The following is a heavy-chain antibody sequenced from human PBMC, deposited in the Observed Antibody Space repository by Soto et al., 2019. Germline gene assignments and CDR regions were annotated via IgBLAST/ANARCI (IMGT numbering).Heavy chain of an antibody. CDR1: GFSLSDHY. CDR3: ARYSGSYSRGLDY. D-gene: IGHD1-26*01. J-gene: IGHJ4*02. CDR2: IRNKANSYST. V-gene: IGHV3-72*01. Sequence: GGSLRLSCAASGFSLSDHYMEWVRQAPGKGLEWVGRIRNKANSYSTEYAASVKGRFTISRDDSMNSLYLQMNSLKTEDTAVFYCARYSGSYSRGLDYWGQGTPVTVSS.